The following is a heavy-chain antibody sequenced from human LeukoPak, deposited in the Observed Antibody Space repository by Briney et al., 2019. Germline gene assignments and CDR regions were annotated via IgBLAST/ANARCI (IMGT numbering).Heavy chain of an antibody. CDR1: GFTFDDYA. D-gene: IGHD3-22*01. Sequence: PGRSLRLSCVASGFTFDDYAMHWVRQAPGKGLEWVSGISSNSGGIDYADSVKGRFTISRDNAKNSLYLQMNSLRPEDTAFYYCAKDVQMTSNAYYNYFDYWGQGTLVTVSS. CDR3: AKDVQMTSNAYYNYFDY. V-gene: IGHV3-9*01. J-gene: IGHJ4*02. CDR2: ISSNSGGI.